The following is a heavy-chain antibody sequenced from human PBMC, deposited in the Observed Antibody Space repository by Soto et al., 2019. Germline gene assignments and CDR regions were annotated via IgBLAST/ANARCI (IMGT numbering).Heavy chain of an antibody. CDR3: ARASESYLEY. D-gene: IGHD3-10*01. Sequence: SETLSLTCTVSGGSISSGGYYWSWIRQHPGKGLEWIGYIYYSGSTYYNPSLKSRVTISVDTSKNQFSLKLSSVTAAVTAVYYCARASESYLEYWGQGTLVTVSS. CDR2: IYYSGST. CDR1: GGSISSGGYY. J-gene: IGHJ4*02. V-gene: IGHV4-31*03.